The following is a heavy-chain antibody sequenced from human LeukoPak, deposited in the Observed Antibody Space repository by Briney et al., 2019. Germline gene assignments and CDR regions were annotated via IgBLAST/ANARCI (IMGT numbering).Heavy chain of an antibody. V-gene: IGHV1-24*01. CDR3: ATWYCSSTSYHPAWGWFDP. CDR1: GDTLTELS. Sequence: ASVKVSCKVSGDTLTELSMHWVRQAPGKGLEWMGGFDPEDGETIYAQKFQGRVTMTEDTSTDTAYMELSSLRSEDTAVYYCATWYCSSTSYHPAWGWFDPWCQGTLVTVSS. D-gene: IGHD2-2*01. CDR2: FDPEDGET. J-gene: IGHJ5*02.